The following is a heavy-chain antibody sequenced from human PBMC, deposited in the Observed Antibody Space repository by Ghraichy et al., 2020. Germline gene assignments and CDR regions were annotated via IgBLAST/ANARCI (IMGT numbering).Heavy chain of an antibody. CDR1: GFTFSSYA. Sequence: GGSLRLSCAASGFTFSSYAMSWVRQAPGKGLEWVSAISGSGGSTYYADSVKGRFTISRDNSKNTLYLQMNSLRAEDTAVYYCARRGYSFGWDLNWFDPWGQGTLVTVSS. CDR2: ISGSGGST. CDR3: ARRGYSFGWDLNWFDP. J-gene: IGHJ5*02. V-gene: IGHV3-23*01. D-gene: IGHD5-18*01.